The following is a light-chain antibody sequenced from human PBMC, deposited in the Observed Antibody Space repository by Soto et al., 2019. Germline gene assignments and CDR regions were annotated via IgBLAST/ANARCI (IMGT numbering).Light chain of an antibody. CDR2: AAS. CDR1: QGISNY. Sequence: DIQMNQSPSSLSSSLGDRVTITCRASQGISNYLAWYQQKPGKVPKLRIYAASTLQSGVPSRFSGSGSGTEFTLTISSLQPDDFATYYCQHYNSYSEAFGQGAKVDIK. J-gene: IGKJ1*01. V-gene: IGKV1-27*01. CDR3: QHYNSYSEA.